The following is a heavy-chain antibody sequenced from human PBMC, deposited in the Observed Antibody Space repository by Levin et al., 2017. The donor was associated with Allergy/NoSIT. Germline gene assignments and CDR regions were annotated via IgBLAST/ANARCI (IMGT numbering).Heavy chain of an antibody. J-gene: IGHJ4*02. D-gene: IGHD3-3*01. CDR3: ARDPVVRFLEWSYNFDY. V-gene: IGHV3-48*01. CDR2: ISSSSSTI. Sequence: GGSLRLSCAASGFTFSSYSMNWVRQAPGKGLEWVSYISSSSSTIYYADSVKGRFTISRDNAKNSLYLQMNSLRAEDTAVYYCARDPVVRFLEWSYNFDYWGQGTLVTVSS. CDR1: GFTFSSYS.